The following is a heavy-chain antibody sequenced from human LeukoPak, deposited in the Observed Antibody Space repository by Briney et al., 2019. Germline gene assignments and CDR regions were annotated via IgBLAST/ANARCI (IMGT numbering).Heavy chain of an antibody. CDR1: GFTFSTYA. CDR2: ISSRGGTT. J-gene: IGHJ5*01. V-gene: IGHV3-23*01. Sequence: GGSLRLSCAASGFTFSTYAMSWVRQAPGKGLEWVSSISSRGGTTYYADSVKGRFIISRDNSKNTLYLQMNSLRVEDTAVYYCAKTPESSNWYAYWGQGTLVTVSS. CDR3: AKTPESSNWYAY. D-gene: IGHD6-13*01.